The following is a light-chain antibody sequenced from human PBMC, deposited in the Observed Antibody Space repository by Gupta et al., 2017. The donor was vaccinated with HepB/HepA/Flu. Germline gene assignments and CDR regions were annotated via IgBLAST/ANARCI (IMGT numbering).Light chain of an antibody. CDR2: DAS. CDR1: QSVGSY. J-gene: IGKJ1*01. CDR3: QHCCNWPPT. Sequence: DIVLTQSPATLSLSPGERATLSFMASQSVGSYLAWYQHKPGQVPRLLMYDASLRAIGIPDRFSGSGSGTDFTLTISSLEPEDFAVYYCQHCCNWPPTFGQGTKVEFK. V-gene: IGKV3-11*01.